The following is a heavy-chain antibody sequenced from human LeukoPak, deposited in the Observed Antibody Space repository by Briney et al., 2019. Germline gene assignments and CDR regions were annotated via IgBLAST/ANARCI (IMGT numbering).Heavy chain of an antibody. J-gene: IGHJ4*02. CDR2: INQDGSEE. V-gene: IGHV3-7*01. D-gene: IGHD4/OR15-4a*01. Sequence: GGSLRLSCAASGFTFSNYYMSWVRQAPGKGLEWVANINQDGSEEYCVDSVKGRFTISRDNARNSLYLQMNNLRAEDTAVYYCTRGHTMVLYWGQGTQVTVSS. CDR3: TRGHTMVLY. CDR1: GFTFSNYY.